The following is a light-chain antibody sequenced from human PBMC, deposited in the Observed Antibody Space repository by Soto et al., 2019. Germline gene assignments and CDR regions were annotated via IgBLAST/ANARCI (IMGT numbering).Light chain of an antibody. CDR3: CSYAGASHWV. Sequence: QSALTQPASVSGSPGQSITISCTGTSSDIGSYNLVSWYQHHPGIAPKFLIYECSKRPSGVSNRFSGSKYGNTASLTTSVLQDEDAADYCCCSYAGASHWVFGGGTKLTVL. CDR2: ECS. CDR1: SSDIGSYNL. J-gene: IGLJ3*02. V-gene: IGLV2-23*01.